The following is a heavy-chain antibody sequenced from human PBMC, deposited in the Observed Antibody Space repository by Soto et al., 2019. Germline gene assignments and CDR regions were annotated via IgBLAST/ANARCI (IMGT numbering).Heavy chain of an antibody. CDR2: IWYDGSNI. D-gene: IGHD2-2*01. V-gene: IGHV3-33*01. CDR1: GFTFSSYG. J-gene: IGHJ6*02. Sequence: GGSLRLSCAASGFTFSSYGMHWVRQAPGKGLEWVAVIWYDGSNIYYADSVKGRFTISRDNSKNTLYLQMNSLRAEDTAVYYCARGHYSSTSCRGGYYYDGMDVWGQGTTVAVS. CDR3: ARGHYSSTSCRGGYYYDGMDV.